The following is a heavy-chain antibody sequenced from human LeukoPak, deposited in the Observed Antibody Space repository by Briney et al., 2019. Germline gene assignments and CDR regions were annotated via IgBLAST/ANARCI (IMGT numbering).Heavy chain of an antibody. CDR1: GFSVSSNY. CDR2: IYTGGTT. D-gene: IGHD6-19*01. V-gene: IGHV3-66*02. J-gene: IGHJ4*02. CDR3: ARDKLGSGYSSDFDY. Sequence: GGSLRLSCAASGFSVSSNYMNWVRQAPGKGLEWVSAIYTGGTTYYADSVKGRFTISRDNSKNTPCLQMNSLRAEDTAVYYCARDKLGSGYSSDFDYWGQGTLVTVSS.